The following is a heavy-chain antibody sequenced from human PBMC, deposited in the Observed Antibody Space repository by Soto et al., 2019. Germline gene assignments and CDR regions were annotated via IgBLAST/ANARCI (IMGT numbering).Heavy chain of an antibody. J-gene: IGHJ3*02. Sequence: QITLKESGPTLVKPTQTLTLTCTFSGFSLSTSGAGVGWIRQPPGKALEWLAVIYWDDDKRYSPSLKSRLTINKDTSKNQVVLIMANLDPADTGTYYCAQTLYGDGYNQYAFDIWGQGTMVTVSS. V-gene: IGHV2-5*02. CDR3: AQTLYGDGYNQYAFDI. CDR2: IYWDDDK. CDR1: GFSLSTSGAG. D-gene: IGHD5-12*01.